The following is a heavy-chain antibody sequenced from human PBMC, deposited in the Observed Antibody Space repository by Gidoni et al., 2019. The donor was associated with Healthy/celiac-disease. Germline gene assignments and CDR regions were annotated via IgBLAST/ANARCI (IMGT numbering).Heavy chain of an antibody. Sequence: QVQLLESGGGVVQPGRSLRLSCEASGFTFSSYGMHWVRQAPGKWLEWVAVISYDGSNKYYADSVKGRFTISRDNSKNTLYLQMNSLRAEDTAVYYCAKDSVSGYDAFDIWGQGTMVTVSS. CDR1: GFTFSSYG. CDR3: AKDSVSGYDAFDI. J-gene: IGHJ3*02. V-gene: IGHV3-30*18. CDR2: ISYDGSNK. D-gene: IGHD3-10*01.